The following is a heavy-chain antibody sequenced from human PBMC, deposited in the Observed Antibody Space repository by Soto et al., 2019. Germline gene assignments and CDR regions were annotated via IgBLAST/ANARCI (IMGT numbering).Heavy chain of an antibody. D-gene: IGHD4-17*01. CDR2: INPDSGGT. CDR3: ARENGKYGFYYGMDV. Sequence: QVQLVQSGAEVKKPGASVKVSCKASGYSFTGYYIHWVRQAPGQGLECMGWINPDSGGTNYAQNFQGRVTMTRETSISTAYMELSRLRSDDTAVYYCARENGKYGFYYGMDVWGQGTTVTVSS. J-gene: IGHJ6*02. CDR1: GYSFTGYY. V-gene: IGHV1-2*02.